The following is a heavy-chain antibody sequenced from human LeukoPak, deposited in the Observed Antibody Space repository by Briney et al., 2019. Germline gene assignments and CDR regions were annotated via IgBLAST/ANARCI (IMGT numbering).Heavy chain of an antibody. D-gene: IGHD3-22*01. CDR3: ARDRASDSSGYMNGMDV. CDR1: GFTVSSYW. Sequence: GGSLRLYCAASGFTVSSYWMSWVRQAPGMGLEWVANIKQDGSEKYYVDSVKVRFTISRDNAKNSLYLQMNSLRAEDTAVYYCARDRASDSSGYMNGMDVWGQGTTVTASS. J-gene: IGHJ6*02. V-gene: IGHV3-7*01. CDR2: IKQDGSEK.